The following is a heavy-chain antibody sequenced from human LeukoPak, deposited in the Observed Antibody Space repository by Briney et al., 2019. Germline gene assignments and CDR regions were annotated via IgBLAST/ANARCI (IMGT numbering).Heavy chain of an antibody. J-gene: IGHJ6*02. CDR1: GFTFSNAW. V-gene: IGHV3-15*01. CDR2: IKSKTDGGTT. Sequence: PGGSLRLSCAASGFTFSNAWMSWVRQAPGRGLEWVGRIKSKTDGGTTDYAAPVKGRFTISRDDSKNTLYLQMSSLKTEDTAVYYCTTDAHYYYGMDVWGQGTTVTVSS. CDR3: TTDAHYYYGMDV.